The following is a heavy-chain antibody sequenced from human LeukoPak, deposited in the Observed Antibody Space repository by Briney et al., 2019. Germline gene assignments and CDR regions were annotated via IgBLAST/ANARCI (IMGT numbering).Heavy chain of an antibody. V-gene: IGHV1-69*05. J-gene: IGHJ4*02. D-gene: IGHD2-21*02. CDR1: GGTFNSYG. Sequence: ASVKVSCKAPGGTFNSYGISWVRQAPGQGLEWMGGVIPMFGPAKYAQKFQGRATMTTDASTSTAYMELSSLRSDDTAVYYCATEVTSIVPDYWGQGTLVTVSS. CDR3: ATEVTSIVPDY. CDR2: VIPMFGPA.